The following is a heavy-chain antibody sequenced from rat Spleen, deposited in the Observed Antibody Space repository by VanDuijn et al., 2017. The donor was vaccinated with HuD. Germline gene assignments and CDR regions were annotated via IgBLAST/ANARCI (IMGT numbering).Heavy chain of an antibody. D-gene: IGHD1-4*01. Sequence: VQLKESGPGLVQPSQTLSLTCTVSGFSLTTYNVHWVRQPPGKGLEWMGIIWTAGNADYNSALKSRLSISRDISKSQVFLKMNSLQTEDTATYYCARDLGYTYDWGQGVMVTVSS. V-gene: IGHV2-30*01. CDR2: IWTAGNA. J-gene: IGHJ2*01. CDR1: GFSLTTYN. CDR3: ARDLGYTYD.